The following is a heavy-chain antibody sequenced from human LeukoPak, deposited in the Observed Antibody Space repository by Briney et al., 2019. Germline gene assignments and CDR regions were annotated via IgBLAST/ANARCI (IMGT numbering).Heavy chain of an antibody. CDR3: ATACHYGSGCPTLDY. V-gene: IGHV1-24*01. J-gene: IGHJ4*02. CDR1: RYTLTQLS. D-gene: IGHD3-10*01. CDR2: FDPEDGET. Sequence: ASVKVSCTVSRYTLTQLSMHWVRQAPGKGLEGMGGFDPEDGETIYAQKFQRRVTMTEDTSIDTVYMELSSVGSEDTSVYYCATACHYGSGCPTLDYWGQGTLVTVSS.